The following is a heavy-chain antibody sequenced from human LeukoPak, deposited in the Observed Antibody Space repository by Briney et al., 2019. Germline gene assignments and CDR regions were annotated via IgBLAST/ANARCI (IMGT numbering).Heavy chain of an antibody. D-gene: IGHD2-15*01. CDR3: ARGRASLYCSGGSCYPQSLRDPLPYAFDI. V-gene: IGHV3-48*02. J-gene: IGHJ3*02. CDR2: ISSSSSTI. Sequence: GGSLRLSCAASRFTFSNYAMSWVRQAPGKGLEWVSYISSSSSTIYYADSVKGRFTISRDNAKNSLYLQMNSLRDEDTAVYYCARGRASLYCSGGSCYPQSLRDPLPYAFDIWSQGTMVTVSS. CDR1: RFTFSNYA.